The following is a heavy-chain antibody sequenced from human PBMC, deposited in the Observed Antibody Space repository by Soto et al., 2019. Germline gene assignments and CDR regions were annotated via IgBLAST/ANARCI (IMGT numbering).Heavy chain of an antibody. J-gene: IGHJ4*02. V-gene: IGHV4-59*01. D-gene: IGHD6-25*01. CDR3: ARVDGYRVHFDY. CDR2: IYYSGST. CDR1: GGSISSYY. Sequence: QVQLQESGPGLVKPSETLSLTCTVSGGSISSYYWSWIRQPPGKGLEWIGYIYYSGSTNYNPSLKSRVTISVDTSKNQFSLKLSSVTAADTAVYYCARVDGYRVHFDYWGQGTLVTVSS.